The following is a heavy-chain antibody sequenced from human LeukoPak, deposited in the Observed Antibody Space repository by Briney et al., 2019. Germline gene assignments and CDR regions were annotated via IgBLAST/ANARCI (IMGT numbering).Heavy chain of an antibody. J-gene: IGHJ4*02. Sequence: GGSLRLSCAASGFTFRRFGMHWVRQAPGKGLEWVAVLSYDGSDKYYGGSVKGRFIISRDSSKNTLYLQMNSLRAEDTAIYFCAKSADEFGDYEEVGSLDYWGQGTLVTVSS. CDR3: AKSADEFGDYEEVGSLDY. D-gene: IGHD4-17*01. CDR2: LSYDGSDK. CDR1: GFTFRRFG. V-gene: IGHV3-30*18.